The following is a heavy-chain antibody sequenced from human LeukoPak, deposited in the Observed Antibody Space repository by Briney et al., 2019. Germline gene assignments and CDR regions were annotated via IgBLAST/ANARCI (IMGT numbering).Heavy chain of an antibody. CDR2: INHSGST. V-gene: IGHV4-34*01. D-gene: IGHD2-2*01. J-gene: IGHJ3*02. CDR1: GGSFSGYY. CDR3: ARGRSDCSSTSRSDAFDI. Sequence: SETLSLTCAVSGGSFSGYYWSWIRQPPGKGLEWIGEINHSGSTNYNPSLKSRVTISVDTSKNQFSPKLSSVTAAETAVYYCARGRSDCSSTSRSDAFDIWGQGTMVTVSS.